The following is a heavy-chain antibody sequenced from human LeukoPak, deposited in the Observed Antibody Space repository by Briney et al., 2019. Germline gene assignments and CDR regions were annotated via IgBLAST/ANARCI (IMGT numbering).Heavy chain of an antibody. V-gene: IGHV3-30*18. Sequence: GGSLRLSCAASGFTFSSYGMHWVRQAPGKGPEWVAVISYDGGNKYYADSVKGRFTISRDNSKNTLYLQMSSLRAEDTAVYNCAKGNSDYGSGSFLNWFDPWGQGTLVTVSS. CDR1: GFTFSSYG. CDR3: AKGNSDYGSGSFLNWFDP. D-gene: IGHD3-10*01. J-gene: IGHJ5*02. CDR2: ISYDGGNK.